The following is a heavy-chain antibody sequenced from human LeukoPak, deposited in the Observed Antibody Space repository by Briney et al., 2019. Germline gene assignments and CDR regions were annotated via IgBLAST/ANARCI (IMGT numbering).Heavy chain of an antibody. CDR2: TYTSGST. CDR3: ARLVPIREDYDVPANDY. CDR1: GGSISSGSYY. Sequence: PSETLSLTCTVSGGSISSGSYYWSWIRQPAGKGLGWIGRTYTSGSTNYNPSFKSRVTISVDTSKNQFSLKLSSVTAADTAVYYCARLVPIREDYDVPANDYWGQGTLVTVSS. V-gene: IGHV4-61*02. D-gene: IGHD4-17*01. J-gene: IGHJ4*02.